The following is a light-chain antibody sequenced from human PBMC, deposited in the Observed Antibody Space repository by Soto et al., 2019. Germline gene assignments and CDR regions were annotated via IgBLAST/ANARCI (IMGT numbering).Light chain of an antibody. V-gene: IGKV1-39*01. CDR3: QQSYLTPRT. CDR1: QRISSS. CDR2: AAS. Sequence: IQMTQSPYSLSASVGDRVTITCRTSQRISSSLNWYQHKVGRAPTLLIYAASSLQTGVPSRFSSSVSGKDFTLTISSVQPEDVATYYCQQSYLTPRTFGQGPKLEIK. J-gene: IGKJ2*01.